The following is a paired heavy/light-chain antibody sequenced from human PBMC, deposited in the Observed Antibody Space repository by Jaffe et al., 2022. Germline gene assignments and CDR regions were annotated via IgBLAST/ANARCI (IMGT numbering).Light chain of an antibody. Sequence: SYVLTQPPSVSVAPGQTARITCGGNNIGSKSVHWYQQKPGQAPVLVVYDDSDRPSGIPERFSGSNSGNTATLTISRVEAGDEADYYCQVWDSSSDPWVFGGGTKLTVL. CDR3: QVWDSSSDPWV. V-gene: IGLV3-21*02. CDR1: NIGSKS. CDR2: DDS. J-gene: IGLJ3*02.
Heavy chain of an antibody. V-gene: IGHV1-69*01. CDR3: ARDSRTHIVVVPAEGSSGFDP. Sequence: QVQLVQSGAEVKKPGSSVKVSCKASGGTFSSYAISWVRQAPGQGLEWMGGIIPIFGTANYAQKFQGRVTITADESTSTAYMELSSLRSEDTAVYYCARDSRTHIVVVPAEGSSGFDPWGQGTLVTVSS. CDR2: IIPIFGTA. D-gene: IGHD2-2*01. CDR1: GGTFSSYA. J-gene: IGHJ5*02.